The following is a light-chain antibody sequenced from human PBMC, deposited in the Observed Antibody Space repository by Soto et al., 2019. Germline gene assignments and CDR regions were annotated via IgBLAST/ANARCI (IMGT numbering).Light chain of an antibody. CDR3: QQRSNWPPFIT. J-gene: IGKJ5*01. CDR2: DAS. Sequence: EIVMTQSPATLPVSPGERATLSCRASQSVSSNLAWYQQKPGQAPRLLIYDASNRATGIPARFSGSGSGTDFTLTISSLEPEDFAVYYCQQRSNWPPFITFGQGTRLEIK. CDR1: QSVSSN. V-gene: IGKV3-11*01.